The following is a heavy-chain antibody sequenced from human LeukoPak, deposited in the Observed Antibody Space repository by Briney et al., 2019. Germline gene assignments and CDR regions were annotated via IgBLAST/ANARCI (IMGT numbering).Heavy chain of an antibody. CDR1: GYTFGSYS. CDR3: ARGRAAADDFDF. Sequence: GASVKVYCKASGYTFGSYSINWVRQAPGQGLAWLGWVNTYNGDTKYTQKFQGRVTLTTDSSTSTAYMELTSLRSDDTAIYYCARGRAAADDFDFWGQGTPVTVSS. V-gene: IGHV1-18*01. CDR2: VNTYNGDT. D-gene: IGHD6-13*01. J-gene: IGHJ4*02.